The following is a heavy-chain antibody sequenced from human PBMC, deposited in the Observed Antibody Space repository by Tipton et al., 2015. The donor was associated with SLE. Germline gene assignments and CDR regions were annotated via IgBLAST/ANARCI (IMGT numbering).Heavy chain of an antibody. J-gene: IGHJ4*02. V-gene: IGHV1-8*01. CDR2: MNPNSGNT. D-gene: IGHD3-16*01. CDR1: GYTFSSFD. CDR3: ARGGWGSPDY. Sequence: QSGPEVKKPGASVKVSCKASGYTFSSFDINWVRQATGQGLEWMGWMNPNSGNTGYAQKFQGRVTMTRSTSINTAYMELSSLRSEDTAGYYWARGGWGSPDYWGQGTLVAVSS.